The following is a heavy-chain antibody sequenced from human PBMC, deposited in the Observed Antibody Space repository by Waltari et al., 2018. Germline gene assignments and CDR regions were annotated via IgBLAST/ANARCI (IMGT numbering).Heavy chain of an antibody. CDR2: INPNSGGT. CDR1: GYTFSDYY. CDR3: ARDLLEQKLAFDP. J-gene: IGHJ5*02. D-gene: IGHD4-4*01. V-gene: IGHV1-2*02. Sequence: QVQLVQSGAEVKKPGASVKVSCKASGYTFSDYYIQWVRQAPGQGLEWMGWINPNSGGTKFSQKFQDRVTMTRDTSISTIYMELSRLRYDDTAVYYCARDLLEQKLAFDPWGQGTQVTVSS.